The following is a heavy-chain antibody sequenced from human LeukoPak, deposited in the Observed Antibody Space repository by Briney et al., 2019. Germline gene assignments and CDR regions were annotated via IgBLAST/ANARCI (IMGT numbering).Heavy chain of an antibody. V-gene: IGHV3-23*01. CDR2: ISGAGGST. CDR3: AKHDDYIWGWMDV. CDR1: GFTFSSYW. Sequence: PGGSLRLSCAASGFTFSSYWMSWVRQAPGTGLEWVSAISGAGGSTYYADSVKGRFTISRDNSKNTLYLQMNSLRAEDTAVYYCAKHDDYIWGWMDVWGKGTTVTISS. D-gene: IGHD3-16*01. J-gene: IGHJ6*04.